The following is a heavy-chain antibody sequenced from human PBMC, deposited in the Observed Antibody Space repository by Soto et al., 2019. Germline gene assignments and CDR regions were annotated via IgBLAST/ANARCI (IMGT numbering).Heavy chain of an antibody. Sequence: SVKVSCKASGGTFSSYAISWVRQAPGQGLEWMGGIIPIFGTANYAQKFQGRVTITADKSTSTAYMELSSLRSEDTAVYYCARLQLEKGAFDIWGQGTMVTVSS. CDR3: ARLQLEKGAFDI. V-gene: IGHV1-69*06. D-gene: IGHD1-1*01. CDR1: GGTFSSYA. J-gene: IGHJ3*02. CDR2: IIPIFGTA.